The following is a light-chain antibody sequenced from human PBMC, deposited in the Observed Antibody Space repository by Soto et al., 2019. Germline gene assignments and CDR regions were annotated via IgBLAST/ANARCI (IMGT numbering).Light chain of an antibody. Sequence: EIVLTQSPDTLSLSPGERATLSCRASQSVSSTYLAWYQLKPGQAPRLLLHGASSRATDIPDRFSGSGSGTDFTLTINRLEPEDFAVYYCQQFGGSPPITFGQGTRLDIK. CDR1: QSVSSTY. CDR3: QQFGGSPPIT. CDR2: GAS. V-gene: IGKV3-20*01. J-gene: IGKJ5*01.